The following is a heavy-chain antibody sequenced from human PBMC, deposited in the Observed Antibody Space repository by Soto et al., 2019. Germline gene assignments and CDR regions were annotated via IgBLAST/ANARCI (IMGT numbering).Heavy chain of an antibody. J-gene: IGHJ4*02. Sequence: SETLSLTCAVNGGSFSVYYWSWIRQPPGKGLEWIGEINHNGSTNYNPSLKNRVIISVDTSKNQFSLKLSSVTAADTAVYYCARDDEHGSNCDLADWGQGALVS. CDR1: GGSFSVYY. CDR2: INHNGST. CDR3: ARDDEHGSNCDLAD. V-gene: IGHV4-34*01. D-gene: IGHD1-26*01.